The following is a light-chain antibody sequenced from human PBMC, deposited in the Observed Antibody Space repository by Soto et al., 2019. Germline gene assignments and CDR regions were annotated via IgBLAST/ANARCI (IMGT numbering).Light chain of an antibody. Sequence: NFMLTQPHSVSESPGKTVTISCTRSGGSIASNHVQWYQQRPGSAPTTVIYKDNQRPSGVPDRFSGCIDSSSNSASLTISGLKTEDEADYYCQSYDGNNVLFGGRTKLTVL. CDR2: KDN. V-gene: IGLV6-57*04. CDR3: QSYDGNNVL. CDR1: GGSIASNH. J-gene: IGLJ2*01.